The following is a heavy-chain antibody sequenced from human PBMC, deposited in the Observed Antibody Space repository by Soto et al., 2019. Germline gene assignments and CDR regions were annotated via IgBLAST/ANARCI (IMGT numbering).Heavy chain of an antibody. CDR2: IYYSGST. Sequence: QVQLQESGPGLVKPSETLSLTCTVSGGSISSYYWSWIRQPPGKGLEWIGYIYYSGSTNYNPSLKSRVTISVDTSKNQFSLKLRSVTAADTAVYYCARHYYGDYPFDYWGQGTLVTVSS. V-gene: IGHV4-59*08. CDR1: GGSISSYY. J-gene: IGHJ4*02. D-gene: IGHD4-17*01. CDR3: ARHYYGDYPFDY.